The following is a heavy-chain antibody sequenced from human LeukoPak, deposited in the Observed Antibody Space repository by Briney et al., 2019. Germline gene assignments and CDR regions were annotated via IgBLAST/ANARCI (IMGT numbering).Heavy chain of an antibody. CDR1: GGSISSGDYY. CDR2: IYYSGST. V-gene: IGHV4-30-4*01. Sequence: ASETLSLTCTVSGGSISSGDYYWSWIRQPPGKGLEWIGYIYYSGSTYYNPSLKSRVTISVDTSKNQFSLKLSSVTAADTAVYYCARVGLYYDILTGYCGGYYFDYWGQGTLVTVSS. CDR3: ARVGLYYDILTGYCGGYYFDY. J-gene: IGHJ4*02. D-gene: IGHD3-9*01.